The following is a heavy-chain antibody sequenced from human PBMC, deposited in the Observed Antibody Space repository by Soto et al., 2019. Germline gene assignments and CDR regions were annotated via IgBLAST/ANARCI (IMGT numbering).Heavy chain of an antibody. D-gene: IGHD3-22*01. CDR1: GGTFSSYA. Sequence: SVKVSCKASGGTFSSYAISWVRQAPGQGLEWMGGIIPILGIANYAQKFQGRVTITADKSTSTAYMELSSLRSEDTAVYYCAIYYYDSSGYEGAFDIWGQGTMVTVSS. CDR2: IIPILGIA. V-gene: IGHV1-69*10. J-gene: IGHJ3*02. CDR3: AIYYYDSSGYEGAFDI.